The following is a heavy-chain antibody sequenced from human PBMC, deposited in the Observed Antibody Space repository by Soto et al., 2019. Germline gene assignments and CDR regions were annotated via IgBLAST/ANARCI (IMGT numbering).Heavy chain of an antibody. CDR2: IIPILGIA. CDR3: ARKASHDAFDI. CDR1: GGTFSSYT. V-gene: IGHV1-69*02. J-gene: IGHJ3*02. Sequence: ASVKVSRKASGGTFSSYTISWVRQAPGQGLEWMGRIIPILGIANYAQKFQGRVTITADKSTSTAYMELSSLRSEDTAVYYCARKASHDAFDIWGQGTMVTVSS.